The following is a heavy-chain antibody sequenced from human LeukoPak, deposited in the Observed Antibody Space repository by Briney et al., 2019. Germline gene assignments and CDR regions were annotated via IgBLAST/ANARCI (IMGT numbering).Heavy chain of an antibody. CDR1: GYSFTSYW. V-gene: IGHV5-51*01. CDR3: ARSGSGYGDAFDI. Sequence: GQSLKISSKGSGYSFTSYWIGWLRQLPVKGLEWMGIIYPGDSDTRYSTSFQGQVTISADKSISTAYLQWSSLKASDTAMYYGARSGSGYGDAFDIWGQGTMVTVSS. D-gene: IGHD3-22*01. CDR2: IYPGDSDT. J-gene: IGHJ3*02.